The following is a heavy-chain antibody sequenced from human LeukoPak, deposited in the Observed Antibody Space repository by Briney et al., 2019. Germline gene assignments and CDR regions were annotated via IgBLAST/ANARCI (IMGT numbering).Heavy chain of an antibody. CDR3: ARATMVVPAATEVYYYYYMDV. D-gene: IGHD2-2*01. CDR2: INHSGST. V-gene: IGHV4-34*01. J-gene: IGHJ6*03. Sequence: SETLSLTCAVYGGSFSGYYWSWIRQPPGKGLEWIGEINHSGSTNYNPSLKSRVTISVDTSKNQFSLKLSSVTAADTAVYYCARATMVVPAATEVYYYYYMDVWGKGTTVTVSS. CDR1: GGSFSGYY.